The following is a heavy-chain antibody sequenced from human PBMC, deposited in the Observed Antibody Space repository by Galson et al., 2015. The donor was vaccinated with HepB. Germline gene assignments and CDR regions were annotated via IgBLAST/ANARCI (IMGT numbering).Heavy chain of an antibody. Sequence: SVKVSCKASGGTFSSYAISWVRQAPGQGLEWMGGIIPIFGTANYAQKFQGRVTITADESTSTAYMELSSLRSEDTAVYYCARGRGGSGSRYNWFDPWGQGTLVTVSS. J-gene: IGHJ5*02. CDR3: ARGRGGSGSRYNWFDP. D-gene: IGHD3-10*01. V-gene: IGHV1-69*13. CDR2: IIPIFGTA. CDR1: GGTFSSYA.